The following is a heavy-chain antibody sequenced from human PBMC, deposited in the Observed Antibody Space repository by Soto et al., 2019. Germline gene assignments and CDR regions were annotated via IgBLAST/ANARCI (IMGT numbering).Heavy chain of an antibody. J-gene: IGHJ4*02. CDR3: ASTRGY. D-gene: IGHD3-3*01. CDR2: IKEDGSEK. V-gene: IGHV3-7*05. CDR1: GFTFSGYW. Sequence: EVQLVESGGGLVQPGGSLRLSCAASGFTFSGYWMKWVRQAPGKGLEWVATIKEDGSEKYYVDSVKGRFTISIDSAKNSVHLQMNSLRVEDTAVYYCASTRGYWGQGTLVTVSS.